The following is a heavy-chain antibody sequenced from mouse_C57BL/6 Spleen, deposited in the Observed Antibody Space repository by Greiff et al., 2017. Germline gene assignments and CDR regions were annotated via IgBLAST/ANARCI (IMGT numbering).Heavy chain of an antibody. V-gene: IGHV5-16*01. Sequence: DVKLVESEGGLVQPGSSMKLSCTASGFTFSDYYMAWVRQVPEKGLEWVANINYDGSSTYYLDSLKSRFIISRDNAKNILYLQMSSLKSEDTATYYCARDMDGYYAMDYWGQGTSVTVSS. CDR1: GFTFSDYY. CDR3: ARDMDGYYAMDY. J-gene: IGHJ4*01. D-gene: IGHD1-1*02. CDR2: INYDGSST.